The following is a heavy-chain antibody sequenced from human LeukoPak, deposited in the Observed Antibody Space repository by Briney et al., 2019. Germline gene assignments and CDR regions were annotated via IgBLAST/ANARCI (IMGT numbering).Heavy chain of an antibody. CDR1: GFTFSTYW. V-gene: IGHV3-7*01. CDR3: ARAPSEIGGYYPEYFRH. Sequence: GGSLRLSCAASGFTFSTYWMTWVRQAPGKGLEWVASIMYDGSQKYYVDSVKGRFTISRDNAKKTVSLQMNSLRPEDTGVYYCARAPSEIGGYYPEYFRHWGQGTLVTVSS. J-gene: IGHJ1*01. CDR2: IMYDGSQK. D-gene: IGHD3-22*01.